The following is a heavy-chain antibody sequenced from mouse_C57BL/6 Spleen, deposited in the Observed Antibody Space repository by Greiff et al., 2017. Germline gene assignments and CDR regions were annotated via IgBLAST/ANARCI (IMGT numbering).Heavy chain of an antibody. CDR1: GYAFTNYL. V-gene: IGHV1-54*01. CDR3: ARSLITVRYYFDD. J-gene: IGHJ2*01. D-gene: IGHD1-1*01. CDR2: INPGSGGT. Sequence: QVQLHQSGAELVRPGTSVKVSCKASGYAFTNYLIEWVKQRPGQGLEWIGVINPGSGGTNYNEKFKGKATLTADKSSSTAYMQLSSLTSEDSAVYVCARSLITVRYYFDDWGQGTTLTVSS.